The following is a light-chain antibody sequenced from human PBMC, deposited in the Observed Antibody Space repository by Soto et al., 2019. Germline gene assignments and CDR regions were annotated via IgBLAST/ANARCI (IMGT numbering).Light chain of an antibody. V-gene: IGKV3-15*01. CDR1: QSVRSI. CDR3: QQYNIWPPLT. Sequence: EVELTQSPDILSVSPGETATLSCRACQSVRSILAWYQQKPGQAPRLLIYGASTRATGIPARFSGSGSGREFTLTISSLQSEDFGLYYCQQYNIWPPLTFGGGTKVEIK. CDR2: GAS. J-gene: IGKJ4*01.